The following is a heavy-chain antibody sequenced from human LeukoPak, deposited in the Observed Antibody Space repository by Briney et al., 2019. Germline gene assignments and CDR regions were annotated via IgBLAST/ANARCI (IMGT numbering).Heavy chain of an antibody. CDR1: GGTFSSYA. CDR2: IIPIFGTA. Sequence: GASVKVSCKASGGTFSSYAISWVRQAPGQGLEWMGGIIPIFGTANYAQKFQGRVTMTRDTSTSTVYMELSSLRSEDTAVYYCARVRAAAAGAYDYWGQGTLVTVSS. V-gene: IGHV1-69*05. D-gene: IGHD6-13*01. CDR3: ARVRAAAAGAYDY. J-gene: IGHJ4*02.